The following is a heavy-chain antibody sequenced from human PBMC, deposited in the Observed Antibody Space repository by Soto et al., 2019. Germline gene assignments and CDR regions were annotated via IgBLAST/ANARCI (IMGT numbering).Heavy chain of an antibody. CDR3: AKRTTGWYFDL. CDR1: GFTFSSYA. J-gene: IGHJ2*01. V-gene: IGHV3-23*01. Sequence: EVPLLESGGGLVQPGGSLRLSCAASGFTFSSYAMNWVRQAPGKGLEWVSVISGSGGSTYYADSVKGRFTISRDNSKNTLYLQMNSLRAEDMAVYYCAKRTTGWYFDLWGRGTLVTVSS. CDR2: ISGSGGST.